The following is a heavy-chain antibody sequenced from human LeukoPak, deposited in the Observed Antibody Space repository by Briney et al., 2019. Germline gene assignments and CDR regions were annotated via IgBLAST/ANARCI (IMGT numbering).Heavy chain of an antibody. V-gene: IGHV3-74*01. Sequence: GGSLRLSCAASGFTFSNYWMHWVRQAPGKGLVWVSRINGDGDDTTYADSVRGRFSISRDNAKNTLYLQMDSLRAEDTAVYYCAREPYYYVSGSYYGDYWGQGTLVTVSS. D-gene: IGHD3-10*01. CDR2: INGDGDDT. J-gene: IGHJ4*02. CDR1: GFTFSNYW. CDR3: AREPYYYVSGSYYGDY.